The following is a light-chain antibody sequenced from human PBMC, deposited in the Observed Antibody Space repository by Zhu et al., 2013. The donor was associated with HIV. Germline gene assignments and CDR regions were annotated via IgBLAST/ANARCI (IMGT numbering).Light chain of an antibody. V-gene: IGLV3-1*01. Sequence: SYELTQPPSVSVSPGQTATITCSGDKLGDKYACWYQQKPGQAPLLVVYDDSDRPSGIPERFSGSNSGNTATLTISGVEDGDEADYHCQVWDSISDHRVFGGGTKLTVL. J-gene: IGLJ3*02. CDR1: KLGDKY. CDR3: QVWDSISDHRV. CDR2: DDS.